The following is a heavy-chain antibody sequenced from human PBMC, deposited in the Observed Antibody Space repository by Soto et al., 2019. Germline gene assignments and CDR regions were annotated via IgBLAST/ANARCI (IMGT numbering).Heavy chain of an antibody. D-gene: IGHD3-22*01. CDR3: ARHYDSSGYYRDY. CDR1: GGSISNNNYY. Sequence: PSETLSLTCIVSGGSISNNNYYRGWIRQPPGKGLEWIGSIYYSGSTYYNPSLKSRVTISVDTSKNQFSLKLSSVTAADTAVYYCARHYDSSGYYRDYWGQGTLVTVS. V-gene: IGHV4-39*01. CDR2: IYYSGST. J-gene: IGHJ4*02.